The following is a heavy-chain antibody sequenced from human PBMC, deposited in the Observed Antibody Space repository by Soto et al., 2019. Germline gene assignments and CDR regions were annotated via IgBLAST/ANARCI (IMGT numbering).Heavy chain of an antibody. Sequence: PGGSLRLSCAASGFTFSSYAMHWVRQAPGKGLEWVTVISYDGSNKYYADSVKGRFTISRDNSKNTLYLQMNSLRAEDTAVYYCARTSIAAAGSEYLYYYYGMDVWGQGTTVTVSS. CDR2: ISYDGSNK. V-gene: IGHV3-30-3*01. J-gene: IGHJ6*02. CDR1: GFTFSSYA. D-gene: IGHD6-13*01. CDR3: ARTSIAAAGSEYLYYYYGMDV.